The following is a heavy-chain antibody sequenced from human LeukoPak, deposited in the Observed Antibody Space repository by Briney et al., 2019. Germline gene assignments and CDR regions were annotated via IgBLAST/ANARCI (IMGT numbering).Heavy chain of an antibody. V-gene: IGHV4-34*01. CDR2: INHSGST. CDR3: ATYHFRGDTHYFDY. Sequence: SETLSLTCAVYGGSFSGYYWSWIRQPPGKGLEWIGEINHSGSTNNNPSLKSRVTISVDTSKNQFSLKLSSVTAADTAVYYCATYHFRGDTHYFDYWGQGILVTVSS. CDR1: GGSFSGYY. J-gene: IGHJ4*02. D-gene: IGHD3-10*02.